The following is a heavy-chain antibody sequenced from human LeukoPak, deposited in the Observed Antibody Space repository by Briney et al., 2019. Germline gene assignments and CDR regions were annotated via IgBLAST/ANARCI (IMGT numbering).Heavy chain of an antibody. V-gene: IGHV4-34*01. CDR3: ARWKKTYYYDSSGYS. CDR2: INHSGST. J-gene: IGHJ5*02. D-gene: IGHD3-22*01. CDR1: GGSFSGYY. Sequence: SETLSLTCAVYGGSFSGYYWSWIRKPPGKGLEWIGEINHSGSTNYNPSLKSRVTISVDTTKNQFSLKLSSVTAADTAVYYCARWKKTYYYDSSGYSWGQGTLVTVSS.